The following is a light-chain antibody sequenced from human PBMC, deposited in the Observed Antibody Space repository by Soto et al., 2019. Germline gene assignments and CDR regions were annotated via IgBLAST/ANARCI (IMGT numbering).Light chain of an antibody. V-gene: IGKV3-11*01. CDR1: QSVSSY. J-gene: IGKJ2*01. Sequence: EIVLTQSPATLSLSPGERATLSCRASQSVSSYLAWYQQKPGQAPRLLIYDASNRAAAIPARFSGSGSGTTFTLPISSLAPEDFAVYYCQQRSNWPPLYTFGQGTKLEIK. CDR3: QQRSNWPPLYT. CDR2: DAS.